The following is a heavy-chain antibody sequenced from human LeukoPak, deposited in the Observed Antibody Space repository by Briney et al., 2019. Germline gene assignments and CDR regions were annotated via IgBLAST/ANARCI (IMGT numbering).Heavy chain of an antibody. D-gene: IGHD6-19*01. CDR3: AKSTILYSSGWYLYDAFDI. Sequence: GGSLRLSCAASGFTFSNSAMNWVRQAPGKGLEWVSSINNVASHIYYADSVRGRFTISRDNAKNSVSLQMSNLRAEDTAVYYCAKSTILYSSGWYLYDAFDIWGQGTMVTVSS. V-gene: IGHV3-21*01. CDR1: GFTFSNSA. CDR2: INNVASHI. J-gene: IGHJ3*02.